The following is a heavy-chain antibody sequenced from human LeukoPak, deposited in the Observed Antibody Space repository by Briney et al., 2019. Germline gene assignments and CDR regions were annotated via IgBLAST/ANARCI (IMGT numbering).Heavy chain of an antibody. CDR2: INVVGDRT. CDR3: AKETRESRLDNYFYDSSGYSNIDC. V-gene: IGHV3-23*01. Sequence: GGSLRLSCTASGFTFSSYAMSCVREAPGKGLEWVSGINVVGDRTYYADSVKGRFTISRDNSRNTLYLQMKGLRAEDTAVYYCAKETRESRLDNYFYDSSGYSNIDCWGQVALVIVS. CDR1: GFTFSSYA. J-gene: IGHJ4*02. D-gene: IGHD3-22*01.